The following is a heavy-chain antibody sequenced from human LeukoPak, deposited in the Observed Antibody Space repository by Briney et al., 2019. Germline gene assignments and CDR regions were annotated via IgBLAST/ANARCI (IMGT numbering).Heavy chain of an antibody. CDR1: GYTFTNYA. CDR3: ARVALPYYYDSSGYFDY. Sequence: ASVKVSCKASGYTFTNYAMNWVRQAPGQGLEWMGWINTNTGNPTYAQGFTGRFVFSLDTSVSTAYLQISSLKAEDTAVYYCARVALPYYYDSSGYFDYWGQGTLVTVSS. J-gene: IGHJ4*02. D-gene: IGHD3-22*01. V-gene: IGHV7-4-1*02. CDR2: INTNTGNP.